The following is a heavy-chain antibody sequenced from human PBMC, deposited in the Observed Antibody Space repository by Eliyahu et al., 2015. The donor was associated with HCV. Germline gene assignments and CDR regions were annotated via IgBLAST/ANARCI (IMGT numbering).Heavy chain of an antibody. CDR1: GFIFSSYA. Sequence: EVQLLESGGGLVQPGGSLRLSCAASGFIFSSYAMSWVRHPPREGGEWVSTFAVSGGSTYYADSVKGRFTVSRDTSKNMLYLQMNGLRADDTAVYYCAKERGSTGWYNDHWGQGTLVTVSS. CDR3: AKERGSTGWYNDH. J-gene: IGHJ4*02. CDR2: FAVSGGST. D-gene: IGHD6-19*01. V-gene: IGHV3-23*01.